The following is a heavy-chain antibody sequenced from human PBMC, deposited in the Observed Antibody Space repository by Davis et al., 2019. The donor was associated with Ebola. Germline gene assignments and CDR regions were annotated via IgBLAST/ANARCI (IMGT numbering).Heavy chain of an antibody. Sequence: GESLKISCAASGFTFSSYWMSWVRQAPGKGLEWVANIKQDGSEKYYVDSVKGRFTISRDNAKNSLYLQMNSLRAEDTAVYYCTRHHITMVQGVTYYFDYWGQGTPVTVSS. D-gene: IGHD3-10*01. V-gene: IGHV3-7*03. CDR1: GFTFSSYW. CDR2: IKQDGSEK. CDR3: TRHHITMVQGVTYYFDY. J-gene: IGHJ4*02.